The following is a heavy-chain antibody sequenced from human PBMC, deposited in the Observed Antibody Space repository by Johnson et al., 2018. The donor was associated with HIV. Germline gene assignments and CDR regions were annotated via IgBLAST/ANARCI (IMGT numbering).Heavy chain of an antibody. CDR3: AREGTIHSAFDI. V-gene: IGHV3-13*01. J-gene: IGHJ3*02. D-gene: IGHD2-15*01. CDR1: GFTFSSYD. Sequence: VQLVESGGGLVQPGGSLRLSCAASGFTFSSYDMHWVRQATGKGLEWVSAIGTAGDTYYPGSVKGRFTISRDNSSNTLYLQMNSLRVEDTAVYYCAREGTIHSAFDIWGQGTMVTVA. CDR2: IGTAGDT.